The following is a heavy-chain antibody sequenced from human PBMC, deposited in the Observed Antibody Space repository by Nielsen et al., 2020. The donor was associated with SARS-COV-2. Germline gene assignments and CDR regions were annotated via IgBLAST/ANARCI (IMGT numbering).Heavy chain of an antibody. CDR3: ARGRGQWLSEYFQD. Sequence: SETLSLTCSVSGSSISSGYYWGWTRQSPGKGLEWIGTIFHTGSIYLNPSLRGRVTISVDTSWNQFSLRLSSVTAADTGVYYCARGRGQWLSEYFQDWGQGTLVSVSS. J-gene: IGHJ1*01. CDR2: IFHTGSI. V-gene: IGHV4-38-2*02. D-gene: IGHD6-19*01. CDR1: GSSISSGYY.